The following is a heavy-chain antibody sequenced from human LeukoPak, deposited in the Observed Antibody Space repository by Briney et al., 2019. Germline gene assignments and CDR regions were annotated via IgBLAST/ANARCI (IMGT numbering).Heavy chain of an antibody. Sequence: GGSLRLSCAASGFTSSSYAMHWVRQAPGKGLEWVAVISYDGSNKYYADSVKGRFTISRDNSKNTLYLQMNSLRAEDTAVYYCALPYYYGSSGQNWFDPWGQGTLVTVSS. CDR3: ALPYYYGSSGQNWFDP. D-gene: IGHD3-10*01. CDR2: ISYDGSNK. J-gene: IGHJ5*02. V-gene: IGHV3-30-3*01. CDR1: GFTSSSYA.